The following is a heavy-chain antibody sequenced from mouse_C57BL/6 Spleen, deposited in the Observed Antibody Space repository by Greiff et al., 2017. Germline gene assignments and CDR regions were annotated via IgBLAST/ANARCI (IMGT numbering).Heavy chain of an antibody. CDR1: GFTFSSYA. D-gene: IGHD2-4*01. J-gene: IGHJ2*01. CDR2: ISSGGDYI. CDR3: TREEGYDYRYFDY. Sequence: EVKLVESGEGLVKPGGSLKLSCAASGFTFSSYAMSWVRQTPEKRLEWVAYISSGGDYIYYADTVKGRFTISRDNARNTLYLQMSSLKSEDTAMYYCTREEGYDYRYFDYWGKGTTLTVSS. V-gene: IGHV5-9-1*02.